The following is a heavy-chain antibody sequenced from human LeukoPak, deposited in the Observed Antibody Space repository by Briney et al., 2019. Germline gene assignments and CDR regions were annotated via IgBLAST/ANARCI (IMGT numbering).Heavy chain of an antibody. D-gene: IGHD2-15*01. CDR1: GFTFSSYA. J-gene: IGHJ4*02. CDR3: ARYCNGVTCYSGYDY. Sequence: RSGGSLRLSCAASGFTFSSYAMHWVRQTPGKGLEYVLAISTNGGGTYYANSVKGRFTISRDNSKNTLYLQMGSLRAEDMAVYFCARYCNGVTCYSGYDYWGQGTLVTVSS. V-gene: IGHV3-64*01. CDR2: ISTNGGGT.